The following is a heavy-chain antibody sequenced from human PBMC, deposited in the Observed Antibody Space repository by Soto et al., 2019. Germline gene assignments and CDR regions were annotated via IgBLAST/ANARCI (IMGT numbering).Heavy chain of an antibody. CDR3: VRPLPSGRNYGMDV. CDR1: GLSVRNNY. V-gene: IGHV3-53*01. D-gene: IGHD3-10*01. CDR2: IFKVGTT. J-gene: IGHJ6*02. Sequence: EVQLVESGGGLIQPGGSLRLSCTASGLSVRNNYMSWFPKVPGRGLEWVSVIFKVGTTYYADSGKGRFTISRDTSKNTLSLQMDSLRAEDTAVYYCVRPLPSGRNYGMDVWGQGTTVTVSS.